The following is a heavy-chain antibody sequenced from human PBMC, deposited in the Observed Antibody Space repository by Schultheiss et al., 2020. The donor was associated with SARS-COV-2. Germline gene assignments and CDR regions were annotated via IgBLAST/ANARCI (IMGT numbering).Heavy chain of an antibody. Sequence: ASVKVSCKASGYTFISYFMHWVWQAPGQGLEWMGIINPSDGRTTYAQKFQGRVTMTRDTSTRTVYMELSSLRSEDTAVYFCARADSGRQASSWTCFDYWGQGSLVTVSS. D-gene: IGHD6-13*01. CDR3: ARADSGRQASSWTCFDY. J-gene: IGHJ4*02. CDR1: GYTFISYF. CDR2: INPSDGRT. V-gene: IGHV1-46*01.